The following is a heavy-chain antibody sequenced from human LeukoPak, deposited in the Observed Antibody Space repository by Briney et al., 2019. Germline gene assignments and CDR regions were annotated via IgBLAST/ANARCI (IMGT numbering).Heavy chain of an antibody. CDR3: AKDSAVYDFWSGTYYYYGMDV. CDR1: GFTFSSYG. CDR2: ISYDGSNK. D-gene: IGHD3-3*01. Sequence: GGSLRLSCAASGFTFSSYGMHWVRQAPGKGLEWVAVISYDGSNKYYADSVKGRFTISRDNSKNTLYLQMNSLRAEDTAVYYCAKDSAVYDFWSGTYYYYGMDVWGQGTTVTVSS. J-gene: IGHJ6*02. V-gene: IGHV3-30*18.